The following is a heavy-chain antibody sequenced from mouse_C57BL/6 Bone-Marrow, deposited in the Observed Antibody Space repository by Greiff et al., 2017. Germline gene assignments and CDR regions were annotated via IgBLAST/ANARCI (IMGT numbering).Heavy chain of an antibody. CDR2: IYPGSGST. D-gene: IGHD1-1*01. Sequence: QVQLQQPGAELVKPGASVKMSCKASGYTFTSYWITWVKQRPGQGLEWIGDIYPGSGSTNYNEKFKGKATLTVDTSSSTAYMQLSSLTSEDSAVYYCARFYYGSSYGFAYWGQGTLVTVSA. CDR1: GYTFTSYW. V-gene: IGHV1-55*01. J-gene: IGHJ3*01. CDR3: ARFYYGSSYGFAY.